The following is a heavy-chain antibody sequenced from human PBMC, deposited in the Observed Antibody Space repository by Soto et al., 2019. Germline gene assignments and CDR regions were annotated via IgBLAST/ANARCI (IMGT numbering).Heavy chain of an antibody. CDR1: GDSIIGIYH. D-gene: IGHD1-26*01. V-gene: IGHV4-38-2*01. Sequence: SETLSLTCAVSGDSIIGIYHWAWIRQSPGRGLEWIASIYHTGTTYYTPALKSRVTLSVDTSKNQFSLNLNSVTTADTAVYYCARGGIPPSGYGIAYAMDVWGQGTTVTVSS. J-gene: IGHJ6*02. CDR2: IYHTGTT. CDR3: ARGGIPPSGYGIAYAMDV.